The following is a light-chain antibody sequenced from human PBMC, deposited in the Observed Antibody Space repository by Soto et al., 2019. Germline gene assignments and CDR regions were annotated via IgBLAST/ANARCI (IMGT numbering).Light chain of an antibody. V-gene: IGKV1-9*01. Sequence: DIQLTQSPSFLSASVGDRVTITCRASQDISSHLVWFQQEPGKAPKLLIYAASTLQSGVPSRFTGVGAGTEFTLTISSLQPEDFATSYCLQLNSLPPTFGPGTKVETK. CDR3: LQLNSLPPT. CDR1: QDISSH. CDR2: AAS. J-gene: IGKJ1*01.